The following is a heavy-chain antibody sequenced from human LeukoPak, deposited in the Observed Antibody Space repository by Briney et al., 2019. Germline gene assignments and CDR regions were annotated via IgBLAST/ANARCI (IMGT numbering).Heavy chain of an antibody. CDR2: IYYSGST. Sequence: SETLSLTCTVSGGSISSYYWSWIRQPPGKGLEWIGYIYYSGSTNYNPSLKSRVTISVDTSKNQFSLKLSSVTAADTAVYYCARWGGFYYDSSGYDWGQGTLVTVSS. CDR1: GGSISSYY. J-gene: IGHJ4*02. D-gene: IGHD3-22*01. CDR3: ARWGGFYYDSSGYD. V-gene: IGHV4-59*08.